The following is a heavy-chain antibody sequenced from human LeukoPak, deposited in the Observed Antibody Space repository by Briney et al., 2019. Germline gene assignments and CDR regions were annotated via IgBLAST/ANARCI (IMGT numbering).Heavy chain of an antibody. J-gene: IGHJ6*03. Sequence: SVKVSCKASGGTFISYAISWVRQAHGQGLECMGGIIPIFGTANYAQKFQGRVTITADESTSTAYMELSSLRSEDTAVYYCASSSTTPYYYYYMDVWSKGTTVTVSS. CDR3: ASSSTTPYYYYYMDV. D-gene: IGHD1-26*01. V-gene: IGHV1-69*13. CDR1: GGTFISYA. CDR2: IIPIFGTA.